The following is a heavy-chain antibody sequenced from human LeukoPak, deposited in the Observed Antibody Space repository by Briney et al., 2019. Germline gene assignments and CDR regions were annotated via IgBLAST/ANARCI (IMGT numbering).Heavy chain of an antibody. D-gene: IGHD3-10*01. CDR1: GGSFSDYY. V-gene: IGHV4-34*01. Sequence: SETLSLTCAVYGGSFSDYYWSWIRQPPGKGLEWIGEINHSGSTNYSTSLKSRVTISIDTSKNQFSLKLSSVTAADTAVYYCARETMVRGVFCYYYMDVWGKGSTVTVSS. CDR3: ARETMVRGVFCYYYMDV. J-gene: IGHJ6*03. CDR2: INHSGST.